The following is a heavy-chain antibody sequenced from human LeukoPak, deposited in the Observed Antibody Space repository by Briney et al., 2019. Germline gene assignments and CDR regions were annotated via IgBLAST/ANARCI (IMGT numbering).Heavy chain of an antibody. D-gene: IGHD4-11*01. CDR3: ARDRNRLQGWFDP. CDR1: GYTFTSYY. V-gene: IGHV1-2*02. Sequence: GASVKVSCKASGYTFTSYYMHWVRQAPGQGLEWMGWINPNSGGTNYAQKFQGRVTMTRDTSISTAYMELSRLRSDDTAVYYCARDRNRLQGWFDPWGQGTLVTVSS. CDR2: INPNSGGT. J-gene: IGHJ5*02.